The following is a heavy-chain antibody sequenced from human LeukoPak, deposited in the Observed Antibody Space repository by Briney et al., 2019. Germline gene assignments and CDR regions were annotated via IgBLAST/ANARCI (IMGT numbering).Heavy chain of an antibody. Sequence: ASVKVSCKASGYTFTSYDINWVRQATGQGLEWMGWMNPNSGGTNYAQKFQGWVTMTRDTSISTAYMELSRLRSDDTAVYYCARGYYYDSSGYLNWFDPWGQGTLVTVSS. D-gene: IGHD3-22*01. J-gene: IGHJ5*02. CDR1: GYTFTSYD. V-gene: IGHV1-2*04. CDR3: ARGYYYDSSGYLNWFDP. CDR2: MNPNSGGT.